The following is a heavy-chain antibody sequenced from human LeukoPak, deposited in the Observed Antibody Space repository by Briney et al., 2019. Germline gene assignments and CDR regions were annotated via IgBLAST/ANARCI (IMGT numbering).Heavy chain of an antibody. CDR2: TYYRSKWYD. CDR1: GDSVSNNNAA. V-gene: IGHV6-1*01. D-gene: IGHD6-19*01. J-gene: IGHJ4*02. CDR3: TRGGRGETVALFES. Sequence: HSQTLSLTCAISGDSVSNNNAAWNWIRQSPSRGLEWLGRTYYRSKWYDDYAISVKSRITINPDTSKNQFSLQLTSVTPEDTAIYYYTRGGRGETVALFESWGQGTLVTVSS.